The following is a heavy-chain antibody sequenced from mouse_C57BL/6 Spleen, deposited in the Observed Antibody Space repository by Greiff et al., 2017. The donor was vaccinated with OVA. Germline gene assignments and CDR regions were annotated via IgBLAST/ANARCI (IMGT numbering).Heavy chain of an antibody. D-gene: IGHD3-2*02. V-gene: IGHV1-26*01. CDR1: GYTFTDYY. CDR2: INPNNGGT. CDR3: ATDSSGWKAFDY. Sequence: EVQLQQSGPELVKPGASVKISCKASGYTFTDYYMNWVKQSHGKSLEWIGDINPNNGGTSYNQKFKGKATLTVDKSSSTAYMELRSLTSEDSAVYYCATDSSGWKAFDYWGQGTTLTVSS. J-gene: IGHJ2*01.